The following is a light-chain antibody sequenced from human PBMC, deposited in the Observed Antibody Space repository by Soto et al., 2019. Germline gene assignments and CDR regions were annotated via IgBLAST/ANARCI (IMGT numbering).Light chain of an antibody. J-gene: IGKJ3*01. V-gene: IGKV1-39*01. CDR1: QSISSY. CDR2: DAS. Sequence: DIHMTQSPSSLSASVGDRVTITCRASQSISSYVNWYQQKPGKAPSLLIYDASSLEGGVPSRFSGSGFGTEFTLTITNLQPADFATYYCQQYSDFLISFGPGTTVDFK. CDR3: QQYSDFLIS.